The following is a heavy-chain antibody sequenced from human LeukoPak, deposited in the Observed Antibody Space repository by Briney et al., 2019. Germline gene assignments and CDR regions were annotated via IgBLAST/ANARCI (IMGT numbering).Heavy chain of an antibody. D-gene: IGHD5-18*01. V-gene: IGHV3-21*01. CDR1: GFTFSSYS. Sequence: PGGSLRLSCAASGFTFSSYSMNWVRQAPGKGLEWVSSISSSSSYIYYADSVKGRFTISRDNAKNSLYLQMNSLRAEDTAVYYCARVPQYSSAVYYYYGMDVWGQGTTVTVSS. J-gene: IGHJ6*02. CDR2: ISSSSSYI. CDR3: ARVPQYSSAVYYYYGMDV.